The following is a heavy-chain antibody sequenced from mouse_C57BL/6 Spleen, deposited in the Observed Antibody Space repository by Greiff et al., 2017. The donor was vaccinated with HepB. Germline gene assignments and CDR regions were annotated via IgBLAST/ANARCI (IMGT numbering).Heavy chain of an antibody. Sequence: QVQLQQPGAELVKPGASVKLSCKASGYTFTSYWMHWVKQRPGQGLEWIGMIHPNSGSTNYNAKFKSKATLTVDKSSSTAYMQLSSLTSEDSAVYYCARGLVDFDYWGQGTTLTVSS. CDR2: IHPNSGST. CDR1: GYTFTSYW. CDR3: ARGLVDFDY. V-gene: IGHV1-64*01. J-gene: IGHJ2*01. D-gene: IGHD1-3*01.